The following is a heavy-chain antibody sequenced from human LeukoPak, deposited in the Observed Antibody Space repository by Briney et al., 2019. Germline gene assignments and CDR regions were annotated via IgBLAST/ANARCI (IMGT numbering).Heavy chain of an antibody. J-gene: IGHJ4*02. CDR3: AGSGSHRIDY. Sequence: GGSLRLSCAASGFTFSSYGMHWVRQAPGKGLEWVAFIRYDGSNKYYADSVKGRFTISRDNSKNTLYLQMNSLRAEDTAVYYCAGSGSHRIDYWGQGTLVTVSS. V-gene: IGHV3-30*02. D-gene: IGHD1-26*01. CDR1: GFTFSSYG. CDR2: IRYDGSNK.